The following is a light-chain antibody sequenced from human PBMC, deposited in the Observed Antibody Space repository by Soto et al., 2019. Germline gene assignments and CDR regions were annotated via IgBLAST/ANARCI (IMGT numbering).Light chain of an antibody. CDR3: CSYAGSSTYV. CDR1: SSDVGSYIF. Sequence: ALTQPASGSGSPGQSITISCTGTSSDVGSYIFVSWFQQHPGKAPKLMIYEGSKRPSGVSNRFSGSKSGNTASLTISGLQAEDEADYYCCSYAGSSTYVVGTGAKVTVL. J-gene: IGLJ1*01. CDR2: EGS. V-gene: IGLV2-23*01.